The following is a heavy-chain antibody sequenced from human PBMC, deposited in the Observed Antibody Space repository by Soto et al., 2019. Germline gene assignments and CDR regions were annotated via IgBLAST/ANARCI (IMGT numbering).Heavy chain of an antibody. CDR2: ISVGGGST. V-gene: IGHV3-23*01. J-gene: IGHJ4*02. CDR3: TRAPLGIIVAPDF. CDR1: GFAFSNYV. Sequence: GGSLRLSCAASGFAFSNYVMSWVRQAPGKGLEWVFSISVGGGSTYYADSVKGRFTISRDNSKNTLYLQMNSLRAEDTAVYYCTRAPLGIIVAPDFWGQGTLVTVSS. D-gene: IGHD3-22*01.